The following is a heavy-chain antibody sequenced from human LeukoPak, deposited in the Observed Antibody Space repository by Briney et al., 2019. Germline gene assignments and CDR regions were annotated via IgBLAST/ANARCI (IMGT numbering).Heavy chain of an antibody. CDR3: AKEVGAIFFDY. V-gene: IGHV3-74*01. D-gene: IGHD1-26*01. CDR2: INSDGSST. CDR1: GFTFSSYW. J-gene: IGHJ4*02. Sequence: PGGSQRLSCAASGFTFSSYWMHWVRHAPGKGMVWVSRINSDGSSTSYADSVKGRFTISRDNAKNTLYLQMNSLRAEDTAVYYCAKEVGAIFFDYWGQGTLVTVSS.